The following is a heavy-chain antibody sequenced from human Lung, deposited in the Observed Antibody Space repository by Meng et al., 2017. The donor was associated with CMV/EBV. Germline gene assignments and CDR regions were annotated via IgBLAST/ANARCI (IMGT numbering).Heavy chain of an antibody. CDR1: GYTFTGYY. CDR3: ARVGRDWWELLFDY. CDR2: INPNSGGT. J-gene: IGHJ4*02. Sequence: ASXXVSXKASGYTFTGYYMHWVRQAPGQGLEWMGWINPNSGGTNYAQKFQGRVTMTRDTSISTAYMELSRLRSDDTAVYYCARVGRDWWELLFDYWGKGKLV. D-gene: IGHD1-26*01. V-gene: IGHV1-2*02.